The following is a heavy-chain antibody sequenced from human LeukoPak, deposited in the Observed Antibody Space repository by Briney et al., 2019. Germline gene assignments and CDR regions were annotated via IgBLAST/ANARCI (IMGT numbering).Heavy chain of an antibody. CDR2: IKQDGREK. CDR3: TRDEAAATN. V-gene: IGHV3-7*01. J-gene: IGHJ4*02. CDR1: GFTFSSYW. D-gene: IGHD6-13*01. Sequence: GGSLRLSCAGSGFTFSSYWMSWIRQAPGKGPEGVANIKQDGREKHYVDSVKGRFTISRDNAKSSLYLQMNSLRAEDTAVYYCTRDEAAATNWGQGTLVTVSS.